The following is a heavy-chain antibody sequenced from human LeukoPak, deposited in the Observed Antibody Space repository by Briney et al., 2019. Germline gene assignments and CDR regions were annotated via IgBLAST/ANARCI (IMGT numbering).Heavy chain of an antibody. Sequence: GGSLRLSCAASGFTFSSYAMSWVRQAPGKGLEWVSAISGSGGSTYYADSVKGRFTISRDNSKNTLYLQMNSLRAEDTAVYYCAKARGPHGSSGYYYDFDYWGQGTLVTVSS. CDR2: ISGSGGST. CDR1: GFTFSSYA. V-gene: IGHV3-23*01. D-gene: IGHD3-22*01. J-gene: IGHJ4*02. CDR3: AKARGPHGSSGYYYDFDY.